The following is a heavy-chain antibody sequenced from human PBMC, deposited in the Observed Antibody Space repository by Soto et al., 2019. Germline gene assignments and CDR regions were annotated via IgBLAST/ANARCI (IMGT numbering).Heavy chain of an antibody. CDR1: GGSFSGYY. D-gene: IGHD6-13*01. V-gene: IGHV4-31*02. J-gene: IGHJ5*02. Sequence: SENLSLTCAVYGGSFSGYYWSWIRQHPGKGLEWIGYIYYSGSTYYNPSLKSRVTISVDTSKNQFSLKLSSVTAADTAVYYCARDPGIAAAGTNWFDPWGQGTLVTVSS. CDR2: IYYSGST. CDR3: ARDPGIAAAGTNWFDP.